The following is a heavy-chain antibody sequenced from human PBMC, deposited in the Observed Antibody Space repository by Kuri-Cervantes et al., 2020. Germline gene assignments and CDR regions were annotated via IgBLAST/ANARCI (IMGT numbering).Heavy chain of an antibody. V-gene: IGHV3-53*01. CDR3: ARDKDTDAFDI. CDR1: GFTVSSNY. J-gene: IGHJ3*02. D-gene: IGHD2-15*01. CDR2: IYSGGST. Sequence: GESLKISCAASGFTVSSNYMSWVRQAPGKGLEWVSVIYSGGSTYYADSVKGRFTISRDNSKNTLYLQMNSLRAEDTAVYYCARDKDTDAFDIWGQGTMVTVSS.